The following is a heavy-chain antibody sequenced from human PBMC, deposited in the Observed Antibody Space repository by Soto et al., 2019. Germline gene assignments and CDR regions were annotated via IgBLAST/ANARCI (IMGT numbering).Heavy chain of an antibody. CDR2: ISSSGATI. V-gene: IGHV3-48*02. D-gene: IGHD3-3*01. CDR3: APFWSGYYAFDY. J-gene: IGHJ4*02. CDR1: GFTFSDYA. Sequence: PGGSLRLSCAASGFTFSDYAMNWVRQTPEKGLEWVAFISSSGATIYYAESVRGRFTISRVNAKNSLYLQMNSLTDDDTAMYYCAPFWSGYYAFDYWGQGALVTVSS.